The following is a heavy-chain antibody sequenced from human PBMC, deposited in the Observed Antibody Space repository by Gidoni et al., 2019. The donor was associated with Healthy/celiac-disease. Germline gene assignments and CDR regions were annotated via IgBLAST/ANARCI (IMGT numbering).Heavy chain of an antibody. CDR1: GFTFSSYA. V-gene: IGHV3-23*01. CDR2: ISGSGGST. J-gene: IGHJ3*02. Sequence: VQLLASGGGLVQPGGSLRLSCAASGFTFSSYAMSWVRQAPGKGLEWVSAISGSGGSTYYADSVKGRFTISRDNSKNTLYLQMNSLRAEDTAVYYCARARLPADAFDIWGQGTMVTVSS. CDR3: ARARLPADAFDI.